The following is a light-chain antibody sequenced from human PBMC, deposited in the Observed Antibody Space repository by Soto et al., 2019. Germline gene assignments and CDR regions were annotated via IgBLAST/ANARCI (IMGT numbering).Light chain of an antibody. J-gene: IGKJ4*01. CDR3: QQRSYGLT. V-gene: IGKV3-11*01. Sequence: EIVLTQSPATLCVSPGERATLSCRASQSVSSFLAWYQQKPGQAPRLLIYDASNRATGTPARFSGSGSGTDFTLTISSLEPEDFAVYYCQQRSYGLTIGGGTKVEI. CDR1: QSVSSF. CDR2: DAS.